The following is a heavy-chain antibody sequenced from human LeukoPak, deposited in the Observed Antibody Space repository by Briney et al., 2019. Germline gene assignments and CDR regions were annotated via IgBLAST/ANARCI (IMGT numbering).Heavy chain of an antibody. CDR2: LYNDGNT. CDR1: GFTVITND. CDR3: ARGVEPLAANTLAY. Sequence: PGGSLRLSCAASGFTVITNDMTCVRQAPGKGLEWVSVLYNDGNTKYADSVQGRFTISRDNSKNTLYLEMNSLSPDDTAVYYCARGVEPLAANTLAYWGQGTLVTVSS. V-gene: IGHV3-53*01. D-gene: IGHD1-14*01. J-gene: IGHJ4*02.